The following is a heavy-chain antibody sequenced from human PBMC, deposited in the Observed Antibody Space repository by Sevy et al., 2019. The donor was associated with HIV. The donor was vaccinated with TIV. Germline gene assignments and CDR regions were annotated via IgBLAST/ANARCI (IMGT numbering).Heavy chain of an antibody. Sequence: GGSLRLSCAASGFTFSSYDMHWVRQATGKGLEWVSGIGSDGDTNYPGSVKGRFTISRENAKNSLYLQMNRLRAGDTAVYYCARGFLGDYSSSLDAFDIWGQGTMVTVSS. CDR3: ARGFLGDYSSSLDAFDI. CDR1: GFTFSSYD. CDR2: IGSDGDT. J-gene: IGHJ3*02. V-gene: IGHV3-13*01. D-gene: IGHD6-13*01.